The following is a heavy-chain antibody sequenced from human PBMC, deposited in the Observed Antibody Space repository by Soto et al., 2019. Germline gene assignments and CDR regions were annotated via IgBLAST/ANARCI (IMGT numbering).Heavy chain of an antibody. CDR1: GYTFTSYG. CDR2: ISAYNGNT. D-gene: IGHD3-22*01. CDR3: ARELYYYDSSGYYAWDY. V-gene: IGHV1-18*01. J-gene: IGHJ4*02. Sequence: GASVKVSCKASGYTFTSYGISWVRQAPGQGLEWMGWISAYNGNTNYAQKLQGRVTMTTDTSTSTAYMELRSLRSDDTAVYYCARELYYYDSSGYYAWDYWGQGTLVTV.